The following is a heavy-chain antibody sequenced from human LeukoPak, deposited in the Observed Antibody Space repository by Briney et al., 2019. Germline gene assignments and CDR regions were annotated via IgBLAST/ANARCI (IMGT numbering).Heavy chain of an antibody. Sequence: HVASVKVSCKASGYTFTDYYMHWVRQGPGQGFEWMGWINPNDGDTNYAQKFQGRVTMTRDTSISTAHMEVSRLRSDDTAVYYCARANFLYCSSTTCLFDYWGQGTLVTVSS. V-gene: IGHV1-2*02. CDR3: ARANFLYCSSTTCLFDY. D-gene: IGHD2-2*01. J-gene: IGHJ4*02. CDR2: INPNDGDT. CDR1: GYTFTDYY.